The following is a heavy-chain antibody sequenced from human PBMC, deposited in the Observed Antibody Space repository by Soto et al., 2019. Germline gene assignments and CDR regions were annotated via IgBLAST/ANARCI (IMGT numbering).Heavy chain of an antibody. CDR3: ARSRPPPAVASERAILLNWFDP. CDR1: GGTFSSYA. D-gene: IGHD1-26*01. J-gene: IGHJ5*02. V-gene: IGHV1-69*12. CDR2: IIPIFGTA. Sequence: QVQLVQSGAEVKKPGSSVKVSCKASGGTFSSYAISWVRQAPGQGLEWMGGIIPIFGTANYAQKFQGRVTITADESTSTAYMELSSLRSEDTAVYYCARSRPPPAVASERAILLNWFDPWGQGTLVTVSS.